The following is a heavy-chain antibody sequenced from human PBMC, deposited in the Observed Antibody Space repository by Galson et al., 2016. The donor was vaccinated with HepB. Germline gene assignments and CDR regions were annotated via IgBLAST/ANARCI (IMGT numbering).Heavy chain of an antibody. J-gene: IGHJ4*02. V-gene: IGHV3-23*01. CDR1: GFPFSIYA. D-gene: IGHD3-22*01. CDR3: AKDYDSSGHYEGD. CDR2: IATAINAENT. Sequence: SLRLSCAASGFPFSIYAMNWFRQAPGKGLEWVSTIATAINAENTHYADSVNGRFTIPRDDSKSILYVQMSSLRAEDTAVYSCAKDYDSSGHYEGDGGQGTLVTVSP.